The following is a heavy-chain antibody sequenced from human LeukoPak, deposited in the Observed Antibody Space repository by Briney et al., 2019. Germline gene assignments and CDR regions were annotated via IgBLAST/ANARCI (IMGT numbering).Heavy chain of an antibody. V-gene: IGHV3-66*02. D-gene: IGHD6-13*01. CDR2: LFGSGRT. CDR1: GFSVGSNY. J-gene: IGHJ4*02. CDR3: VRVRSSSWYFDL. Sequence: GGPLRLSCAASGFSVGSNYMNWVRQAPGKGLGRVSILFGSGRTYYGDSVKGRFTISRDNSKNTLFLQMSNLRSEGTAVYYCVRVRSSSWYFDLWGQGTRVTVSS.